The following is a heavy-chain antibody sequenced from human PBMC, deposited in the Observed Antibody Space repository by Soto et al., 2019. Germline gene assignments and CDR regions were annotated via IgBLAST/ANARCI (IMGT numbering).Heavy chain of an antibody. CDR2: ISYDGSNK. V-gene: IGHV3-30*18. CDR1: GFTFSSYG. J-gene: IGHJ3*02. Sequence: GGSLRLSCAASGFTFSSYGMHWVRQAPGKGLEWVAVISYDGSNKYYADSVKGRFTISRDNSKNTLYLQMNSLRAEDTAVYYCAKVYCSGGSCRTGAFDXWGQGTMVTVS. D-gene: IGHD2-15*01. CDR3: AKVYCSGGSCRTGAFDX.